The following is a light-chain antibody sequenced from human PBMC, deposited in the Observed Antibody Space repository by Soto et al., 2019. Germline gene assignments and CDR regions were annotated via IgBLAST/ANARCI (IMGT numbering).Light chain of an antibody. J-gene: IGKJ4*01. V-gene: IGKV3-11*01. CDR2: GAS. CDR3: QQRNKWPPVT. CDR1: QSVSSN. Sequence: EIVLTQSPGTLSLSPGERATLSCRASQSVSSNFLAWYQQKPGQAPRLLIYGASNRATGVPTRFSGSGSGTDFTLTISSLEPEDFAVYYCQQRNKWPPVTFGGGIKGDIK.